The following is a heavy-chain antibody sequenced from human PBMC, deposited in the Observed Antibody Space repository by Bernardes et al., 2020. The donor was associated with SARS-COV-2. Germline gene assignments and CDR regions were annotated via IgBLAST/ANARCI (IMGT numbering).Heavy chain of an antibody. J-gene: IGHJ4*02. D-gene: IGHD2-2*01. V-gene: IGHV3-21*01. CDR2: ISSSSSYI. CDR3: ASAPRQGIVVVPAAIGY. CDR1: GFTFSSYS. Sequence: GGSLRLSCAASGFTFSSYSMNWVRQAPGKGLEWVSSISSSSSYIYYADSVKGRFTISRDNAKNSLYLQMNSLRAEDTAVYYCASAPRQGIVVVPAAIGYWGQGTLVTVSS.